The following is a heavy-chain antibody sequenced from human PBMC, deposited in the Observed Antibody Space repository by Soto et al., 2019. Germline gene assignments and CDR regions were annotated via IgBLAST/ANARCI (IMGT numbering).Heavy chain of an antibody. J-gene: IGHJ5*02. V-gene: IGHV4-34*01. Sequence: SETLSLTCAVYGGSFSGYYWSWIRQPPGKGLEWIGEINHSGSTNYNPSLKSRVTISVDTSKNQFSLKLSSVTAADTAVYYCARGELNIVVVPAAKNWFDPWGQGTLVTVSS. D-gene: IGHD2-2*01. CDR1: GGSFSGYY. CDR2: INHSGST. CDR3: ARGELNIVVVPAAKNWFDP.